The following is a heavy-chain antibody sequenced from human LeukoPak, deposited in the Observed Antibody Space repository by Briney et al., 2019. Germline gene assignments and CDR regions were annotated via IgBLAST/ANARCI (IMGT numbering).Heavy chain of an antibody. D-gene: IGHD3-10*01. CDR3: ARDPFFLWFGELLSP. Sequence: PGGSLRLSCAASGFTFSSYWMHWVRQAPGKGLVWVSRINSDGSSTSYADSVKGRFTISRDNAKNTLYLQMNSLRAEDTAVYYCARDPFFLWFGELLSPWGQGTLVTVSS. V-gene: IGHV3-74*01. CDR1: GFTFSSYW. CDR2: INSDGSST. J-gene: IGHJ5*02.